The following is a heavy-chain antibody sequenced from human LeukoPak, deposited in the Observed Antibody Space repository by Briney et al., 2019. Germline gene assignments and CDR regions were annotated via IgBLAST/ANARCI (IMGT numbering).Heavy chain of an antibody. J-gene: IGHJ5*02. Sequence: ASVKVSCKTSGGTFNNSAISWVRQAPGQGLEWLGGIMPLFGTAGYAQKFQGRVTITKDESTRTVYLELTSLTSDDTAVYYCARGGTIFGVVIPYNWFDPWGQGTLVTVSS. CDR2: IMPLFGTA. V-gene: IGHV1-69*05. CDR1: GGTFNNSA. D-gene: IGHD3-3*01. CDR3: ARGGTIFGVVIPYNWFDP.